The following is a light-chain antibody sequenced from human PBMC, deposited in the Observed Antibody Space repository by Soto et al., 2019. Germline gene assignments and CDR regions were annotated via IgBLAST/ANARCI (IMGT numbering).Light chain of an antibody. V-gene: IGKV3D-7*01. CDR2: GAS. CDR1: QSLSNTY. CDR3: HQDIDLPLS. Sequence: IVMTQYPVTLSWTPGDRDTLSCRVIQSLSNTYLSWYPQKPEHAPRLLIYGASTRATGIPARFSGSGSGTDFTLTISSLQPEDFALYYRHQDIDLPLSFGRGTKVDIK. J-gene: IGKJ4*01.